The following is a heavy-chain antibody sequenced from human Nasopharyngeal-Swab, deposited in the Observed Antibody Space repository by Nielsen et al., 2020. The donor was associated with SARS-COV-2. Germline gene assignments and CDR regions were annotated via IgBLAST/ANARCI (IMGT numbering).Heavy chain of an antibody. CDR3: ARDPMITFGGVIVADYYYYGMDV. CDR2: ISYDGSNK. D-gene: IGHD3-16*02. Sequence: GGSLRLSCAASGFTFSSYAMHWVRQAPGKGLEWVAVISYDGSNKCYADSVKGRFTISRDNSKSTLYLQMNSLRAEDTAVYYCARDPMITFGGVIVADYYYYGMDVWGQGTTVTVSS. J-gene: IGHJ6*02. CDR1: GFTFSSYA. V-gene: IGHV3-30-3*01.